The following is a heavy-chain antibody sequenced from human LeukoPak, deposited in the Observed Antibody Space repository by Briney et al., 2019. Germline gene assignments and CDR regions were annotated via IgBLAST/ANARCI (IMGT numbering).Heavy chain of an antibody. D-gene: IGHD6-13*01. J-gene: IGHJ4*02. Sequence: EASVKVSCKASGGTFSSYAISWVRQAPGQGLEWMGGIIPIFGTANYAQKFQGRVTITADESTSTAYMELSSLRSEDTAVYYCAREMEQQQGMDYWGQGTLVTVSS. CDR2: IIPIFGTA. V-gene: IGHV1-69*13. CDR3: AREMEQQQGMDY. CDR1: GGTFSSYA.